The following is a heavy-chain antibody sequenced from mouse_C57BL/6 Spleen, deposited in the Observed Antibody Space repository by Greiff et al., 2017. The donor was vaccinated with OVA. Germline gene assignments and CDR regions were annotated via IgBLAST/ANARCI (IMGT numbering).Heavy chain of an antibody. CDR1: GYTFTSYT. J-gene: IGHJ4*01. CDR3: ARSYYGNYVGAMDY. V-gene: IGHV1-4*01. Sequence: LQESGAELARPGASVKMSCKASGYTFTSYTMHWVKQRPGQGLEWIGYINPSSGYTKYNQKFKDKATLTADKSSSTAYMQLSSLTSEDSAVYYCARSYYGNYVGAMDYWGQGTSVTVSS. CDR2: INPSSGYT. D-gene: IGHD2-10*01.